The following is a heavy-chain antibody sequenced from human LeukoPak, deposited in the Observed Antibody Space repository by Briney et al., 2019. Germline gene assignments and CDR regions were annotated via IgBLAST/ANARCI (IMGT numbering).Heavy chain of an antibody. CDR3: ARAYSFGYDSSGYYYAH. CDR1: GFTVSSNY. Sequence: GGSLRLSCAASGFTVSSNYMSWVRQAPGKGLEWVSVIYSGGTTYYADSVKGRFTISRDSSKNTLYLQMNSLRAEDTAVYYCARAYSFGYDSSGYYYAHWGQGTLVTVSS. D-gene: IGHD3-22*01. J-gene: IGHJ4*02. CDR2: IYSGGTT. V-gene: IGHV3-53*01.